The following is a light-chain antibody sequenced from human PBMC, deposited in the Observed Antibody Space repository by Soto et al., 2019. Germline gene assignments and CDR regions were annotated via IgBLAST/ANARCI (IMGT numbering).Light chain of an antibody. CDR1: QSISSN. V-gene: IGKV3-15*01. Sequence: EIVMTQSPATLPVSPGERATLSCRASQSISSNLAWYQQKPGQAPRLLMYGASTRATGVPARFSGSGSGTEFTLTISSLQSETFAVYYCQQYDKWPITFGQGTRLEIK. CDR3: QQYDKWPIT. CDR2: GAS. J-gene: IGKJ5*01.